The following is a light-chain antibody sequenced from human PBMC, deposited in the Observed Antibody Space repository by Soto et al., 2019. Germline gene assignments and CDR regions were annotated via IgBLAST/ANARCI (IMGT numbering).Light chain of an antibody. J-gene: IGKJ4*01. V-gene: IGKV3-20*01. CDR2: RTS. CDR1: QSVSSTY. CDR3: QHYDTSPT. Sequence: EIVLTQSPGTLSLSPGERATLSCSASQSVSSTYLAWHQQKPGQAPRLLIYRTSSRATGIPDRFSGSGSGTDFTLTISRLEPEDFAVYYCQHYDTSPTFGGGTKVDIK.